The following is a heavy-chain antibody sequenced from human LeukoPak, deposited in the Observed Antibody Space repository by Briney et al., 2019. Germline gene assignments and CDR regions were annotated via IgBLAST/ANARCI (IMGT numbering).Heavy chain of an antibody. V-gene: IGHV3-74*01. D-gene: IGHD5-18*01. CDR1: GFTFSSYW. CDR2: INSDGSST. CDR3: ARGRGYSYGHFDY. J-gene: IGHJ4*02. Sequence: PGGSLRLSCAASGFTFSSYWMHWVRQAPGKGLVGVSRINSDGSSTSYADSVKGRFTISRDNAKNTLYLQMNSLRAEDTAVYYCARGRGYSYGHFDYWGQGTLVTVSS.